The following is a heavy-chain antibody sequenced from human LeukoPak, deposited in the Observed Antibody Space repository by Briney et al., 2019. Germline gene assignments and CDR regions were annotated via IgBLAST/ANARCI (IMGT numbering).Heavy chain of an antibody. D-gene: IGHD3-9*01. Sequence: ASVNVSCKASGYTFTSYAINCVRQAPGQGLEWMGWINTNTGNPTYAQGFTGRVAFSLDTSVSTAYLQISSLKAEDTAVSYCVSSRYFDWSPHFDYWGQGTLVTVSS. V-gene: IGHV7-4-1*02. J-gene: IGHJ4*02. CDR2: INTNTGNP. CDR3: VSSRYFDWSPHFDY. CDR1: GYTFTSYA.